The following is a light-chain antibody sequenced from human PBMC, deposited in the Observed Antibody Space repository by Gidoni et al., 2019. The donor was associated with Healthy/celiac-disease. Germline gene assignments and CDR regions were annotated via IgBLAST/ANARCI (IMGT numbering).Light chain of an antibody. J-gene: IGKJ1*01. V-gene: IGKV3-20*01. CDR1: KSVSSSY. CDR3: QQYGSSPRT. Sequence: ETVLTQSPGPLSLSPGERATLSCRASKSVSSSYLAWYQQKPGQAPRLLIYGASSRATGIPDRFSGSGSGTDFTLTISRLEPEDFAVYYCQQYGSSPRTFGQGTKVEIK. CDR2: GAS.